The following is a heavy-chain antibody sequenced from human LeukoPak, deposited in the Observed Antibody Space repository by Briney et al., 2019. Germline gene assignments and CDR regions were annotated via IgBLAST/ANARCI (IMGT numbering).Heavy chain of an antibody. J-gene: IGHJ4*02. CDR3: ARERFHGSGAPKYDY. Sequence: GGSLRLSSAASGFTFSSYSMIWVRQAPGKGLEWVASISLSGSSIYYADSVKGRFTISRDNAKNSLYLQMNSLRVDDTAVYYCARERFHGSGAPKYDYWGQGTLVTVSS. D-gene: IGHD3-10*01. CDR2: ISLSGSSI. V-gene: IGHV3-21*01. CDR1: GFTFSSYS.